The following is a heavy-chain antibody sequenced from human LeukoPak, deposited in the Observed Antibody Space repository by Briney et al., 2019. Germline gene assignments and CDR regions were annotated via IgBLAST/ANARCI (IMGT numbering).Heavy chain of an antibody. J-gene: IGHJ4*02. CDR2: INPNSGGT. V-gene: IGHV1-2*02. CDR1: GYTFTGYY. D-gene: IGHD3-22*01. CDR3: ARGYYDSSGYYSFDY. Sequence: ASVKVSCKASGYTFTGYYMHWVRQAPGQGLECMGWINPNSGGTNYAQKFQGRVTMTRDTSISTAYMELSRLRSDDTAVYYCARGYYDSSGYYSFDYWGQGTLVTVSS.